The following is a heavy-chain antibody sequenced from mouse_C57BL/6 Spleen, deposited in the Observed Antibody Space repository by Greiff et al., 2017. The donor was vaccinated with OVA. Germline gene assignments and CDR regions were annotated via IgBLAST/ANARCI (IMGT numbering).Heavy chain of an antibody. Sequence: QVQLQQSGPGLVQPSQSLSITCTVSGFSLTSYGVHWVRQPPGKGLEWLGVIWSGGSTDYNSAFISSLSISKDNSKSQVFFKMNMLQADDTAIYDCAKGDYSNSYFDYWGQGTTLTVAS. V-gene: IGHV2-4*01. J-gene: IGHJ2*01. CDR3: AKGDYSNSYFDY. D-gene: IGHD2-5*01. CDR2: IWSGGST. CDR1: GFSLTSYG.